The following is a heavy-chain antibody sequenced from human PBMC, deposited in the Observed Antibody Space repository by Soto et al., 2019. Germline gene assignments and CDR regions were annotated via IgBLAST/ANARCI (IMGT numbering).Heavy chain of an antibody. V-gene: IGHV3-33*01. D-gene: IGHD2-15*01. J-gene: IGHJ4*02. CDR3: ARDGYCSGGSCYSVPVFDY. CDR1: GFTFSSYG. Sequence: QVQLVESGGGVVQPGRSLRLSCAASGFTFSSYGMHWVRQAPGKGLEWVAVIWYDGSNKYYADSVKGRFNISRDNSKKKLYLQMNRLRAEATAVYYCARDGYCSGGSCYSVPVFDYWGQGTLVTVSS. CDR2: IWYDGSNK.